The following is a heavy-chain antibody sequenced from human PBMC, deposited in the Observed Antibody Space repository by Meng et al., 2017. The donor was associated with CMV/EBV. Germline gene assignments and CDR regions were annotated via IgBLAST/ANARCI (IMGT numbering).Heavy chain of an antibody. J-gene: IGHJ6*02. CDR1: GFTFSSYE. V-gene: IGHV3-48*03. CDR3: ARDGAVAGTLGYYYYYGMDV. D-gene: IGHD6-19*01. CDR2: ISSSGSTI. Sequence: GGSLILSCAASGFTFSSYEMNWVRQAPGKGLEWVSYISSSGSTIYYADSVKGRFTISRDNAKNSLYLQMNSLRAEDTAVYYCARDGAVAGTLGYYYYYGMDVWGQGTTVTVSS.